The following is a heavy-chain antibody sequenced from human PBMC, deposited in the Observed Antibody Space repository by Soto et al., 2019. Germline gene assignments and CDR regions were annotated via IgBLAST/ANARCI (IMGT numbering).Heavy chain of an antibody. V-gene: IGHV3-11*01. J-gene: IGHJ6*02. D-gene: IGHD2-2*01. CDR2: ISSSGSTI. Sequence: ESGGGLVKPGGSLRLSCAASGFTFSDYYMSWIRQAPGKGLEWVSYISSSGSTIYYADSVKGRFTISRDNAKNSLYLQMNSLRAEDTAVYYCARSPPCSSTSCYFDDYYYYGMDVWGQGTTVTVSS. CDR3: ARSPPCSSTSCYFDDYYYYGMDV. CDR1: GFTFSDYY.